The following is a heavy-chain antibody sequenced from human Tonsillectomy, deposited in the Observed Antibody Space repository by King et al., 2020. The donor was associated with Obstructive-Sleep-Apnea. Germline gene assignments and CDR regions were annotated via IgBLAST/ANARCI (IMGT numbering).Heavy chain of an antibody. CDR2: VSYDGSNK. CDR3: AKDPYYDILTGHQSLDY. Sequence: QVQLVESGGGVVQPGRSLRLSCAASGFTFSGYAMHWVRQAPGKRLEWVAVVSYDGSNKYYADSVKGRFTISRDNSKNTLYLQMNSLRADDTAVYYCAKDPYYDILTGHQSLDYWGQGTLVTVSS. CDR1: GFTFSGYA. J-gene: IGHJ4*02. D-gene: IGHD3-9*01. V-gene: IGHV3-30*04.